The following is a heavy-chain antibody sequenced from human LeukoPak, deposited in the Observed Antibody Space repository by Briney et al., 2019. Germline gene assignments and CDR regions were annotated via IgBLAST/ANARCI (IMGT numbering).Heavy chain of an antibody. V-gene: IGHV3-23*01. CDR3: AKGIYSSGWSYFDY. CDR2: ISGSGGSI. Sequence: GGSLRLSCAASGFTFSSYAMSWVRRAPGKGLEWVSAISGSGGSIYYADSVEGRFTISRDNSKNTLYLQMNSLRAEDTAVYYCAKGIYSSGWSYFDYWGHGTLVTVSS. J-gene: IGHJ4*01. D-gene: IGHD6-19*01. CDR1: GFTFSSYA.